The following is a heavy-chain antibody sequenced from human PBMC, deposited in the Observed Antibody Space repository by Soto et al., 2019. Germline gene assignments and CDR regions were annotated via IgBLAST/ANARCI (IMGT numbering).Heavy chain of an antibody. CDR2: ITSSSGHI. Sequence: GGSLRLSCEASGFTLTTYTMNWVRQASGKGLEWVSSITSSSGHIYYADSVKGRFTISRDNARNSLYLQMNSLRADDTAIYYCVRSGDNYNLLDYWGQGTPVTVSS. J-gene: IGHJ4*02. CDR1: GFTLTTYT. CDR3: VRSGDNYNLLDY. V-gene: IGHV3-21*01. D-gene: IGHD1-1*01.